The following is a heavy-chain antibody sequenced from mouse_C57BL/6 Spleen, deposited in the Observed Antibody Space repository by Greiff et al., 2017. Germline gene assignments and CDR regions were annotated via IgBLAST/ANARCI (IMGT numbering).Heavy chain of an antibody. CDR1: GYTFTSYT. CDR2: INPSSGYT. CDR3: ARWITTVVSYWYFDV. V-gene: IGHV1-4*01. Sequence: QVQLQQSGAELARPGASVKMSCKASGYTFTSYTMHWVKQRPGQGLEWIGYINPSSGYTKYNQKFKDKATLTAYKSSSTAYMQLSSLTSEDSAVYYCARWITTVVSYWYFDVWGTGTTVTVS. D-gene: IGHD1-1*01. J-gene: IGHJ1*03.